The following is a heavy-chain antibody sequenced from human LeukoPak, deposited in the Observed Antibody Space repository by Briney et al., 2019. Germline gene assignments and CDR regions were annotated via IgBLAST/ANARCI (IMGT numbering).Heavy chain of an antibody. J-gene: IGHJ5*02. D-gene: IGHD3-9*01. CDR1: GGSISSGSYY. V-gene: IGHV4-61*10. Sequence: ASETLSLTCTVSGGSISSGSYYWSWIRQPAGKGLEWIGYIYYSGSTNYNPSLKSRVTISVDTSKNQFSPKLSSVTAADTAVYYCARHDILTGYGPWGQGTLVTVSS. CDR2: IYYSGST. CDR3: ARHDILTGYGP.